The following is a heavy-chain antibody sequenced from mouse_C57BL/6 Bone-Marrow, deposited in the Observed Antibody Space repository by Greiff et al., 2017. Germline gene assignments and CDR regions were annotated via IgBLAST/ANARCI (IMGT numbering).Heavy chain of an antibody. CDR2: IDPSDSYT. V-gene: IGHV1-50*01. J-gene: IGHJ2*01. CDR3: ARGGEFDY. Sequence: QVQLQQPGAELVKPGASVKLSCKASGYTFTSYWMQWVKQRPGQGLEWIGEIDPSDSYTNYNQKFKGKATLTVDTSSSTAYMQLSSLTSEDSAVYYCARGGEFDYWGQGTTRTVSS. CDR1: GYTFTSYW.